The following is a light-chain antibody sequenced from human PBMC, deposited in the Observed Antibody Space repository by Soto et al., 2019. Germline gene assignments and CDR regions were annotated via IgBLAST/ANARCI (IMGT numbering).Light chain of an antibody. CDR1: QTISSW. Sequence: DIEMKQSPATLSGSVGDRVTITCRASQTISSWLAWYQHKPGKAPKLLIYKTSTLKSGVPSRFSGSGSGTEFTLTISSLEPEDFAVYYCQPCNNWPLTFGGGTKVDIK. CDR3: QPCNNWPLT. CDR2: KTS. V-gene: IGKV1-5*03. J-gene: IGKJ4*02.